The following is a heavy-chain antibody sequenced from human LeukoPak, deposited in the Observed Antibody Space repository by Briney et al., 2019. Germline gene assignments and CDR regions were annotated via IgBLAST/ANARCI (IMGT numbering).Heavy chain of an antibody. J-gene: IGHJ4*02. V-gene: IGHV3-15*01. CDR3: TTDYDYGGLYFDY. CDR2: IKSKTDGGTT. Sequence: GGSLRLSCAASGFTFSNAWMSWVRQAPGKGLEWVGRIKSKTDGGTTDYAAPVKGRFTISRDDSKNTLYLQMNSLKTEDTAVYYCTTDYDYGGLYFDYWGQGTLVTVSS. D-gene: IGHD4-23*01. CDR1: GFTFSNAW.